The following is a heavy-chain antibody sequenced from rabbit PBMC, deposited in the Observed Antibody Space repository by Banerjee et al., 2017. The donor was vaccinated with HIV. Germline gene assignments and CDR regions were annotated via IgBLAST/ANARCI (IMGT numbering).Heavy chain of an antibody. Sequence: QEQLEESGGGLVKPGASLTLTCTASGFSFSNNYYMCWVRQAPGKGLEWIACIYGGSSGSTYYASWAKGRFTISKTSSTTVTLQMTSLTAADTATYFCARGLVAGVLDLWGQGTLVTVS. CDR2: IYGGSSGST. D-gene: IGHD3-3*01. V-gene: IGHV1S45*01. CDR3: ARGLVAGVLDL. CDR1: GFSFSNNYY. J-gene: IGHJ4*01.